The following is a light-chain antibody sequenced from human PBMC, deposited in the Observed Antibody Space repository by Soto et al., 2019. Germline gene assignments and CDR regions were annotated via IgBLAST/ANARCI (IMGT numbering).Light chain of an antibody. J-gene: IGLJ1*01. CDR2: ANN. CDR3: QSYDTTLSARDV. V-gene: IGLV1-40*01. Sequence: QSVLTQPPSVSGAPGQRVTISCTGSSSNIGAGFDVHWYQQLPGIAPKLLIYANNNRPSGVPDRFSGSKSGTSASLAITGLHAEDEADYYCQSYDTTLSARDVFGTGTKVTVL. CDR1: SSNIGAGFD.